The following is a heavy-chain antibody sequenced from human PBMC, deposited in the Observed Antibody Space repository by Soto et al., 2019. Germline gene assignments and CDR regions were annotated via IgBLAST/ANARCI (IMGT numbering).Heavy chain of an antibody. CDR3: ARKKKRGVWLFDF. CDR2: ISSDVNYK. Sequence: QVQLVESGGGVVQPGRSLRLSCAASGFTFSSYALHWVRQAPGKGLDWVAVISSDVNYKYYADSVKGRFTISRDNSKNTLYLKMDSLRAEDTAVYYCARKKKRGVWLFDFWGQGTLVTVSS. V-gene: IGHV3-30-3*01. CDR1: GFTFSSYA. D-gene: IGHD5-12*01. J-gene: IGHJ4*02.